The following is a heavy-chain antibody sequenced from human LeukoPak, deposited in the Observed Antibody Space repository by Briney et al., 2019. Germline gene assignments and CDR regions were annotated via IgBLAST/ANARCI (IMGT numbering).Heavy chain of an antibody. Sequence: PGGSLRLSCAASGFTVSSNYMSWVRQAPGKGLEWVSVIYSGGSTYYADSVQGRFTISRDSYMNTLFLQMNSLRADDTAVYYCAGATKWLAHDFWGQGILVTVSS. D-gene: IGHD6-19*01. CDR2: IYSGGST. J-gene: IGHJ4*02. CDR1: GFTVSSNY. V-gene: IGHV3-53*01. CDR3: AGATKWLAHDF.